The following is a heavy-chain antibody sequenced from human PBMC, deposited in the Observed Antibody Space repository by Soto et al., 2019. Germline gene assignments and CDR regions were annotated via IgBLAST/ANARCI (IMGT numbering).Heavy chain of an antibody. J-gene: IGHJ5*02. V-gene: IGHV4-59*01. D-gene: IGHD3-3*01. Sequence: PTETLSLTCTVSGGSISSYYWSWIRQPPGKGLEWIGYIYYSGSTNYNPSLKSRVTISVDTSKNQFSLKLSSVTAADTAVYYCARGHDFWSGFWLDPWGQGTLVTVSS. CDR1: GGSISSYY. CDR3: ARGHDFWSGFWLDP. CDR2: IYYSGST.